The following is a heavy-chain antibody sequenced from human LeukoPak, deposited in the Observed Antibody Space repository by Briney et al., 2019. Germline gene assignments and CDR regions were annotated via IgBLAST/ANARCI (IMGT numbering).Heavy chain of an antibody. J-gene: IGHJ5*02. D-gene: IGHD3-10*01. CDR1: GYFFSGYH. CDR3: AGLGSTMEGRIDP. CDR2: IYIDSGDT. V-gene: IGHV1-2*02. Sequence: GASVKVSCKASGYFFSGYHVHWVRQAPGQGLDWMGRIYIDSGDTNYAQKFQGRVTMTRDTSISTAYMEPSSLTSDDTAVYYCAGLGSTMEGRIDPWGQGTPVTVSS.